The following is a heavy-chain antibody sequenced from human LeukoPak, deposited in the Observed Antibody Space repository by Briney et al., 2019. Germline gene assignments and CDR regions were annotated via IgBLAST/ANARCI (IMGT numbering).Heavy chain of an antibody. Sequence: SETLSLTCTVSGDSMSTSNYYWGWIRQPPGQGLEWIGSIYYSGNTYYNPSLKSRVTISVDTSKNQFSLKLRSVTAADTAVYYCARLYGSGSYYKYVYWGQGTLVSVSS. CDR3: ARLYGSGSYYKYVY. CDR2: IYYSGNT. D-gene: IGHD3-10*01. J-gene: IGHJ4*02. CDR1: GDSMSTSNYY. V-gene: IGHV4-39*01.